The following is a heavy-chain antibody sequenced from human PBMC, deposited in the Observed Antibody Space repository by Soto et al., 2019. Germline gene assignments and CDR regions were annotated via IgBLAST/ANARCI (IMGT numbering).Heavy chain of an antibody. CDR2: IYPGDSDT. D-gene: IGHD3-9*01. Sequence: PGESLKISCKGSGYSFTSYWIGWVRQMPGKGLEWMGIIYPGDSDTRYSPSFQGQGTISADKSISTAYLQWSSLKASDTAMYYCARGSEHYDILTGYSMYYFDYWGQGTLVTVSS. J-gene: IGHJ4*02. CDR1: GYSFTSYW. CDR3: ARGSEHYDILTGYSMYYFDY. V-gene: IGHV5-51*01.